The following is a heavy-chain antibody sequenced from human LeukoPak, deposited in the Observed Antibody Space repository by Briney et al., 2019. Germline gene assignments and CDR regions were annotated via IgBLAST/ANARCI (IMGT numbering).Heavy chain of an antibody. Sequence: PSETLSLTCTVSGGSIISSSYYWGWIRQPLGKGLEWIGSIYYSGSTYYNPSLKSRVTISVDTSKNQFSLKLSSVTAADTAVYYCARARRSNSSGLDYWGQGTLVTVSS. D-gene: IGHD6-19*01. V-gene: IGHV4-39*07. CDR1: GGSIISSSYY. CDR2: IYYSGST. J-gene: IGHJ4*02. CDR3: ARARRSNSSGLDY.